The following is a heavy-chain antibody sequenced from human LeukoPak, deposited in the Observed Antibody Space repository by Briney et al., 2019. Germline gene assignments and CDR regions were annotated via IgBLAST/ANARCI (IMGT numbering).Heavy chain of an antibody. CDR3: ARAGIPGYCTNVTRSNWLDP. D-gene: IGHD2-8*01. CDR1: GDTFTTYA. J-gene: IGHJ5*02. Sequence: GASVKVSCKASGDTFTTYAIIWVRQAPGQGLEWMGGIIPMFGTPNYAQRLQGRVTITADKSTKTAYMELRSLRYEDTAVYFCARAGIPGYCTNVTRSNWLDPWGQGTLVTVSS. V-gene: IGHV1-69*06. CDR2: IIPMFGTP.